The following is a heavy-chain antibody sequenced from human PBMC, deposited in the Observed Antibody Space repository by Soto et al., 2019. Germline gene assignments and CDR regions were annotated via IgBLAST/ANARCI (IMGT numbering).Heavy chain of an antibody. CDR3: ARTAMVTLNYYGMDV. CDR1: GYSFTSYW. D-gene: IGHD5-18*01. V-gene: IGHV5-51*01. CDR2: IYPGDSDT. Sequence: PGESLKISCKGSGYSFTSYWIGWVRQMPGKGLEWMGIIYPGDSDTRYSPSFQGQVTISADKSISTAYLQWSSLKASDTAMYYCARTAMVTLNYYGMDVWGQGTTVTVS. J-gene: IGHJ6*02.